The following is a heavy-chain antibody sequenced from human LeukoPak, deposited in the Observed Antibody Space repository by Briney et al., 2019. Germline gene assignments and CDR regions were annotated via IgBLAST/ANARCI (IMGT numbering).Heavy chain of an antibody. Sequence: GGSLRLSCAASGFTFSSYGMHWVRQAPGKGLEWVAVIWYDGSNKYYADSVKGRFTISRDNSKNTLYLQMNSLRAEDTAVYYCARGTPTALANFDYWGQGTLVTVSS. V-gene: IGHV3-33*01. J-gene: IGHJ4*02. CDR3: ARGTPTALANFDY. CDR1: GFTFSSYG. D-gene: IGHD5-12*01. CDR2: IWYDGSNK.